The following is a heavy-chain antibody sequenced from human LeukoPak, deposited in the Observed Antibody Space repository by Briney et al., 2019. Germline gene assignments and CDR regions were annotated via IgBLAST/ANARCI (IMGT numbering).Heavy chain of an antibody. V-gene: IGHV3-72*01. CDR2: IRNRARGHTT. CDR1: GFMFSDHY. J-gene: IGHJ4*02. CDR3: ARCLYGSGSYIGY. D-gene: IGHD3-10*01. Sequence: GGSLRLSCAASGFMFSDHYMDWVRQPPGKGLEWVGRIRNRARGHTTEYAASVKGRFTVSRDDSKDSVYLQMNSLKTEDTAVYYCARCLYGSGSYIGYWGQGTLVTVSS.